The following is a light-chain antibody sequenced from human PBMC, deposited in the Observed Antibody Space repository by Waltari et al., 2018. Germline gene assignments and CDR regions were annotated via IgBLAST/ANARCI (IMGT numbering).Light chain of an antibody. V-gene: IGKV3-11*01. CDR3: HQRANWPWT. CDR2: DAS. J-gene: IGKJ1*01. CDR1: QSVSSY. Sequence: EIVLTQSPATLSLSPGERATISCRASQSVSSYLAWYQQKPGQAPSLLIYDASNRATCIPARFSGSGSGTDFTLSISSLEPEDFAVYYCHQRANWPWTFGHGTKVEIK.